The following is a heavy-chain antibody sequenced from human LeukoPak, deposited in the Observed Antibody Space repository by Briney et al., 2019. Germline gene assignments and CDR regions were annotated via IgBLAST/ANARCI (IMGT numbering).Heavy chain of an antibody. Sequence: SETLSLTCTISGGSISSGDYYWSWIRQPPGKGLEWIGYIYYSGSTYYNPSLKSRVTISVDTSKNQFSLKLSSVTAADTAVYYCARGIRYYDILTGYYDEYYFDYWGQGTLVTVSS. D-gene: IGHD3-9*01. CDR2: IYYSGST. CDR3: ARGIRYYDILTGYYDEYYFDY. V-gene: IGHV4-30-4*08. CDR1: GGSISSGDYY. J-gene: IGHJ4*02.